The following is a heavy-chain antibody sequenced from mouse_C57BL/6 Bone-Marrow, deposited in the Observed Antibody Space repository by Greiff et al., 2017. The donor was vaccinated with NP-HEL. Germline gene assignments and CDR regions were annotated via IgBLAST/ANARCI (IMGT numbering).Heavy chain of an antibody. D-gene: IGHD1-1*01. CDR1: GYAFSSYW. J-gene: IGHJ1*03. CDR2: IYPGDGDT. V-gene: IGHV1-80*01. CDR3: VYGSRGDWYFDV. Sequence: QVQLQQSGAELVKPGASVKISCKASGYAFSSYWMNWVKQRPGKGLEWIGQIYPGDGDTNYNGKFKGKATLTADKSSSTAYMQLSSLTSEDSAVYFCVYGSRGDWYFDVWGTGTTVTVSS.